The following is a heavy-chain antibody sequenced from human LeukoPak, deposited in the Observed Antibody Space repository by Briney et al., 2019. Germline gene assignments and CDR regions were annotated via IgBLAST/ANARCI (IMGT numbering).Heavy chain of an antibody. Sequence: PSEPLSLTCAVYGASFSGYYWSWIPQPPGKGLECIGEINDGGTTNYNPSLKSRVSISIDRSKNHFYLILTSVTAADTATYYCARSFYSNYDKWFDPWGEGTLVTVSS. D-gene: IGHD4-11*01. CDR1: GASFSGYY. CDR3: ARSFYSNYDKWFDP. J-gene: IGHJ5*02. CDR2: INDGGTT. V-gene: IGHV4-34*01.